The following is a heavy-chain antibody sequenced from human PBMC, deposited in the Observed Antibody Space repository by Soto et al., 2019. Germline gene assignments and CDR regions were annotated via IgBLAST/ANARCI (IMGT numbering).Heavy chain of an antibody. J-gene: IGHJ4*02. CDR3: ASGSMYYYDSSGYSPTLGY. CDR1: GYPFTGYY. CDR2: INPNSGVT. D-gene: IGHD3-22*01. V-gene: IGHV1-2*02. Sequence: QVQLVQSGAAVRKPGASVKVSCKASGYPFTGYYMHWVRQAPGQGLEWMGWINPNSGVTNYAQKFQGRVTMTRDTSISTAYMELSSLISDDTAVYYCASGSMYYYDSSGYSPTLGYWGQGTLVTVSS.